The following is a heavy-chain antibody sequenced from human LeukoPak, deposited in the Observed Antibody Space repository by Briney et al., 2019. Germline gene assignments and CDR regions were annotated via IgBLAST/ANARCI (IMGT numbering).Heavy chain of an antibody. J-gene: IGHJ4*02. V-gene: IGHV3-48*04. CDR2: ISSSSSTK. CDR3: ARALYSYDNSGPSSSGYYFDY. Sequence: GGSLRLSCVASGFTFSSYSMNWVRQAPGKGLEWVSYISSSSSTKYYADSVQGRFTISRDNAKNSLYLQMNSLRAEDTAVYYCARALYSYDNSGPSSSGYYFDYWGQGTLVIVSS. CDR1: GFTFSSYS. D-gene: IGHD3-22*01.